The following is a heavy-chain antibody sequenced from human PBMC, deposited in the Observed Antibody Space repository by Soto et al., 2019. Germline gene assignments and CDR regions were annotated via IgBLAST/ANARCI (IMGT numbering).Heavy chain of an antibody. J-gene: IGHJ4*02. V-gene: IGHV3-30-3*01. CDR2: ISYDGSNK. D-gene: IGHD2-21*01. CDR3: ARDSDRWLLRFRYFDY. CDR1: GFTFSSYA. Sequence: GGSLRLSCAASGFTFSSYAMHWVRQAPGKGLEWVAVISYDGSNKYYADSVKGRFTISRDNSKNTLYLQMNSLRAEDTAVYYCARDSDRWLLRFRYFDYWGQGTLVTVSS.